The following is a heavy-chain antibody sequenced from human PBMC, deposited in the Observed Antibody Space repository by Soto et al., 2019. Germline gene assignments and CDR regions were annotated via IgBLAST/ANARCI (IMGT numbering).Heavy chain of an antibody. V-gene: IGHV3-33*01. D-gene: IGHD6-13*01. J-gene: IGHJ4*02. CDR1: GFSLGSDG. CDR3: AREIGYSSTWPAY. CDR2: IGFDGKNE. Sequence: PGGSLRLSCDVSGFSLGSDGMHWVRQAPGKGLEWVAVIGFDGKNENYGDSVKGRFTVSRDNSRNTLYLQMNSLRVEDTAVYFCAREIGYSSTWPAYWGQGTLVTVSS.